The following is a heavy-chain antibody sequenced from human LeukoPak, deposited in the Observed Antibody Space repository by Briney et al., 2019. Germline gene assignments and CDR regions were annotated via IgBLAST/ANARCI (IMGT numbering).Heavy chain of an antibody. Sequence: PGGSLRLSCAASGFTVSSNYMSWVRQAPGKGLEWVSVIYSGGGTYYADSVKGRFTISRDNAKNSLYLQMNSLRAEDTALYYCAVLAAPGDYYYYGMDVWGQGTTVTVSS. J-gene: IGHJ6*02. CDR2: IYSGGGT. V-gene: IGHV3-53*05. D-gene: IGHD2-21*02. CDR1: GFTVSSNY. CDR3: AVLAAPGDYYYYGMDV.